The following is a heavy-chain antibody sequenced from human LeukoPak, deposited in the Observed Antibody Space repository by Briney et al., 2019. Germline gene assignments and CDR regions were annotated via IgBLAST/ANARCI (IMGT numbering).Heavy chain of an antibody. CDR2: IDNTYNHI. J-gene: IGHJ4*02. D-gene: IGHD3-10*01. CDR1: GFTFSSYT. Sequence: NPGGSLRLSCAASGFTFSSYTMNWVLQAPGKGLEWVSSIDNTYNHIDYADSLKGRFTISRDNAKNSLYLQMNSLRAEDTAVYYCARAHRLGGSGSYYPFDYWGQGTLVTVSS. V-gene: IGHV3-21*04. CDR3: ARAHRLGGSGSYYPFDY.